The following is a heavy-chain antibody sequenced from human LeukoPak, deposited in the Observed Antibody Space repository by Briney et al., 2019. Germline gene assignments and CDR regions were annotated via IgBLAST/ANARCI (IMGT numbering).Heavy chain of an antibody. CDR2: ITSSSSYI. Sequence: GGSPRLSCAASGLTFSNFAMNWVRQAPGTGLEWVSSITSSSSYIYYADSVKGRFTISRDNAKNSLYLQMNSLRAEDTAVYYCARDHRSSGYYGMDVWGQGTTVTVSS. CDR1: GLTFSNFA. CDR3: ARDHRSSGYYGMDV. V-gene: IGHV3-21*01. D-gene: IGHD6-19*01. J-gene: IGHJ6*02.